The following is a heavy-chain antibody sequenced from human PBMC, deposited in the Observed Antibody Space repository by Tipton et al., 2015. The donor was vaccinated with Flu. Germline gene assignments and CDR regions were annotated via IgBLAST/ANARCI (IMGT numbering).Heavy chain of an antibody. CDR1: GGSFSGYY. J-gene: IGHJ5*02. Sequence: LSLTCAVYGGSFSGYYWSWIRQPPGKGLEWIGEINHSGSTNYNPSLKSRVTISVDTSKNQFSLKLSSVTAADTAVYCCARGPESIVGATGGWFDPWGQGTLVTVSS. CDR3: ARGPESIVGATGGWFDP. CDR2: INHSGST. D-gene: IGHD1-26*01. V-gene: IGHV4-34*01.